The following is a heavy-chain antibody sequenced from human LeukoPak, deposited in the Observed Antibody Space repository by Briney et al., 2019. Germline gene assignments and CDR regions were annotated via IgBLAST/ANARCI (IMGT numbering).Heavy chain of an antibody. Sequence: AGGSLRLSCAASGFTFSSYSMNWVRQAPGKGLEWVSSISSSSSYIYYADSVKGRFTISRDNAKNSLYLQMNSLRAEDTAVYYCASTNDFWSGSPLDYWGQGTLVTVSS. CDR3: ASTNDFWSGSPLDY. J-gene: IGHJ4*02. D-gene: IGHD3-3*01. CDR1: GFTFSSYS. V-gene: IGHV3-21*01. CDR2: ISSSSSYI.